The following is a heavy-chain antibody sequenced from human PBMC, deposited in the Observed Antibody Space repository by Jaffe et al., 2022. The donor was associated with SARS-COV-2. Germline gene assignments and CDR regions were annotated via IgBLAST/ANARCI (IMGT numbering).Heavy chain of an antibody. CDR2: ISGTGQTI. D-gene: IGHD6-25*01. Sequence: QAQLVESGGGLVRPGGSLRLSCAASGFTFSDYYMSWIRQAPGKGLEWISYISGTGQTIYYADSVKGRFTISRDNTKNSVYLQMNSLRADDTAIYYCARAADHFQYWGQGTLVTVSS. CDR1: GFTFSDYY. V-gene: IGHV3-11*01. J-gene: IGHJ4*02. CDR3: ARAADHFQY.